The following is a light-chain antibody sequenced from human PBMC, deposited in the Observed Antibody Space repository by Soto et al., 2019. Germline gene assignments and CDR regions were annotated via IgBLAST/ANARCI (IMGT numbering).Light chain of an antibody. CDR1: DSNIGSKY. CDR2: RNN. Sequence: QSVLTQPPSASATPGQRVTISCSGSDSNIGSKYVYWYQQHPGTAPKLLMYRNNQRPSGVPDRFSGSKSGTSASLAINGLRSEDEADYYCAAWDSSLGGPVFGGGTKVTVL. V-gene: IGLV1-47*01. CDR3: AAWDSSLGGPV. J-gene: IGLJ2*01.